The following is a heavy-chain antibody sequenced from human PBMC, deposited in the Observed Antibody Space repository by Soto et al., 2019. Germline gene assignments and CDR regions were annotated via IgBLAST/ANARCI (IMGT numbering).Heavy chain of an antibody. Sequence: LGGSLRLSCAATGITARSNYMSWVGQASGKGLEWVAVIYSGGSTYYADSVKGRFTISRDNSKNTLYLQMNSLRAEDTAVYYCAGSSYLYCYNMDVWGQGTTVTVSS. V-gene: IGHV3-66*01. CDR1: GITARSNY. D-gene: IGHD4-4*01. CDR2: IYSGGST. J-gene: IGHJ6*03. CDR3: AGSSYLYCYNMDV.